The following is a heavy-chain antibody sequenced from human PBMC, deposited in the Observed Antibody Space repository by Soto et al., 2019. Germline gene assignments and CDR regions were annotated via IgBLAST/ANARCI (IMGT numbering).Heavy chain of an antibody. CDR1: GGSFSGYY. J-gene: IGHJ6*02. D-gene: IGHD3-9*01. CDR3: ARVRLALTYYYYGMDV. Sequence: SSETLSLTCAVYGGSFSGYYWSWIRQPPGKGLEWIGEINHSGSTNYNPSLKSRVTISVDTSKNQFSLKLSSVTAADTAVYYCARVRLALTYYYYGMDVWGQGTTVT. V-gene: IGHV4-34*01. CDR2: INHSGST.